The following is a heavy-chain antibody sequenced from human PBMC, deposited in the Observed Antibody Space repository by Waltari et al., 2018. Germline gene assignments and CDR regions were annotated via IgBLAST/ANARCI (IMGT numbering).Heavy chain of an antibody. CDR2: IKTKTEGGTV. Sequence: EVHLVESGGGSVKPGGSLSLSCVASGFSFSNAWLSWVRQAPGKGLEWLGRIKTKTEGGTVDYLARVKDRFTISRDDSRNTLFLQMNNVRIDDTAVYFCTRSADGDFADWGQGTLVTVSS. D-gene: IGHD3-10*01. CDR3: TRSADGDFAD. J-gene: IGHJ4*02. CDR1: GFSFSNAW. V-gene: IGHV3-15*01.